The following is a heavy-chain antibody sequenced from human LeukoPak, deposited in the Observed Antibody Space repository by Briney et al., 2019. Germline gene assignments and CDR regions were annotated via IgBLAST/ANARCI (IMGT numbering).Heavy chain of an antibody. CDR3: ARDPPSYGL. V-gene: IGHV3-21*01. D-gene: IGHD5-18*01. CDR1: GFTFSSYN. Sequence: GESLKISCAASGFTFSSYNMNWVRQAPGKGLEWVSSISSSSSYIYYADSVKGRFTISRDNAKNSLFLQMNSLRAEDTAVYYCARDPPSYGLWGQGTLVTVSS. J-gene: IGHJ4*02. CDR2: ISSSSSYI.